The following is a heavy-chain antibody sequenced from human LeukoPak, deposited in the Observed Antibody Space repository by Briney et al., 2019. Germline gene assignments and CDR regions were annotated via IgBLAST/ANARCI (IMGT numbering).Heavy chain of an antibody. Sequence: ASVTVSCKASGYTFTSYGISWVRQAPGQGLEWMGWISAYNGNTNYAHKLQGRVTMTTDTSTSTAYMELRSLRSDDTAVYYCALVVPAADNFDYWGQGTLVTVSS. D-gene: IGHD2-2*01. CDR3: ALVVPAADNFDY. CDR2: ISAYNGNT. CDR1: GYTFTSYG. J-gene: IGHJ4*02. V-gene: IGHV1-18*01.